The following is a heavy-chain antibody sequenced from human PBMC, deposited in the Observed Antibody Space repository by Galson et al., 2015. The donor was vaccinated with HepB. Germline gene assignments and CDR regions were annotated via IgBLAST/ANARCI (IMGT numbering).Heavy chain of an antibody. D-gene: IGHD5-12*01. Sequence: SLRLSCAASGFTFSGSAIHWVRQASGKGPEWVGRIRSKGNDYATSYVESLKGRFTISSDDSRNMAYLHMKSLKTEDTAVYYCTRMGDFSGYSSKWGQGTLVTVSS. CDR2: IRSKGNDYAT. CDR3: TRMGDFSGYSSK. CDR1: GFTFSGSA. V-gene: IGHV3-73*01. J-gene: IGHJ4*02.